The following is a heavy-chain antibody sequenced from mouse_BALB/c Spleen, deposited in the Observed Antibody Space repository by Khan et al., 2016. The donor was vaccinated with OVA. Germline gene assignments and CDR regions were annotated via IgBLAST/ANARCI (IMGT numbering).Heavy chain of an antibody. Sequence: EVELVESGGGLVQPGGSLRLSCATSGFTFTDYYMSWVRQPPGKSLEWLGFIRNKDKGYTTEYSAPVKGRFTISRDNSQSIVYLQMNTLRAEDSATYYCARETVVDVYWYLDVWGAGTTVTVSS. CDR3: ARETVVDVYWYLDV. CDR1: GFTFTDYY. CDR2: IRNKDKGYTT. V-gene: IGHV7-3*02. D-gene: IGHD1-1*01. J-gene: IGHJ1*01.